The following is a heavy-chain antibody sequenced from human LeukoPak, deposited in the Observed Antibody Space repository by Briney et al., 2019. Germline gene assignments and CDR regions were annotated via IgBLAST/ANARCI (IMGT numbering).Heavy chain of an antibody. J-gene: IGHJ3*02. Sequence: GASVKVSCKASGGTFSSYTISWVRQAPGQGLEWMGRIIPILGIANYAQKFQGRVTITADKSTSTAYMELSSLRSEDTAVYYCARGPWGYGSGSQRRPDASDIWGQGTMVTVSS. CDR2: IIPILGIA. D-gene: IGHD3-10*01. CDR3: ARGPWGYGSGSQRRPDASDI. CDR1: GGTFSSYT. V-gene: IGHV1-69*02.